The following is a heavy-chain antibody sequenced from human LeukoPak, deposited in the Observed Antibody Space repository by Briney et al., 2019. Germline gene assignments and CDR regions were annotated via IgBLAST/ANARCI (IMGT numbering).Heavy chain of an antibody. CDR2: MNPNSGNT. Sequence: PRASVKVSCKASGGTFSSYAINWVRQATGQGLEWMGWMNPNSGNTGYAQKFQGRVTMTRNTSISTAYMELSSLRSEDTAAYYCARAPFDIVVVPAATENYYYYYGMDVWGQGTTVTVS. CDR1: GGTFSSYA. D-gene: IGHD2-2*01. J-gene: IGHJ6*02. V-gene: IGHV1-8*02. CDR3: ARAPFDIVVVPAATENYYYYYGMDV.